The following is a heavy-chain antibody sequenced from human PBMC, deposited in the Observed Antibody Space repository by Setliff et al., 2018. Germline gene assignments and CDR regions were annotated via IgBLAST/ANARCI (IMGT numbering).Heavy chain of an antibody. Sequence: SETLSLTCSVSGGSISSNYWSWMRQPPGKGLEWIGSIYYRGINFSNPSLRSRVTMSVDTSKNQFSLNLTSVTAADTAIYYCARASVVHAVTIGYWGQGTLVTVSS. CDR2: IYYRGIN. D-gene: IGHD4-4*01. CDR1: GGSISSNY. J-gene: IGHJ4*02. CDR3: ARASVVHAVTIGY. V-gene: IGHV4-59*04.